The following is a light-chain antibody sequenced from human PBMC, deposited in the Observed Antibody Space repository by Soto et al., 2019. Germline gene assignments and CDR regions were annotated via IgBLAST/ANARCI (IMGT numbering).Light chain of an antibody. J-gene: IGKJ4*02. CDR2: AAY. CDR1: QDISTY. V-gene: IGKV1-27*01. Sequence: DIQMTQAPSSLSASVGDRVTITCRARQDISTYLAWYQQKPAKVPKLLISAAYTLQSGVPPRFSGSGSGTDFTLTISSLQPEDVATYYCQKYDNAALPFGGGTKVEIK. CDR3: QKYDNAALP.